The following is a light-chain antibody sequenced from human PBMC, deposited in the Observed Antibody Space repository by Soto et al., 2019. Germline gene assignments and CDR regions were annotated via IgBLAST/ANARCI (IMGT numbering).Light chain of an antibody. J-gene: IGLJ2*01. CDR2: EVS. V-gene: IGLV2-14*01. Sequence: QSALTQPASVSGSPGQSITICCTGTSSDVGGYNFVSWYQQHPDKAPKLIIYEVSSRPSGVSNRFSGSKSGNTASLTISGLQAEDEADYYCSSYTGSSTVVFGGGTKLTVL. CDR3: SSYTGSSTVV. CDR1: SSDVGGYNF.